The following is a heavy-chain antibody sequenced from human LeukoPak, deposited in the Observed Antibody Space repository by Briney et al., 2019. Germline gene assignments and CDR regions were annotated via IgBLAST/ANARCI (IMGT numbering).Heavy chain of an antibody. J-gene: IGHJ5*02. D-gene: IGHD6-19*01. CDR1: GGSISSSSYY. V-gene: IGHV4-39*01. CDR2: IYYSGST. Sequence: PSETLSLTCTVSGGSISSSSYYWGWIRQPPGKGLEWLGSIYYSGSTYYNPSLKSRVTISVDTSKNQFSLKLSSVTAADTAVYYCARRGSSGWYVGWFDPWGQGTLVTVSS. CDR3: ARRGSSGWYVGWFDP.